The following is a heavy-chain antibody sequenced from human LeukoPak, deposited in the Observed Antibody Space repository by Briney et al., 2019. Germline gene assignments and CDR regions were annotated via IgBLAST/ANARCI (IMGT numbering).Heavy chain of an antibody. CDR1: GFTFSNYW. V-gene: IGHV3-74*01. CDR3: ARDTVTNNLFDP. J-gene: IGHJ5*02. Sequence: GGSLRLSCAASGFTFSNYWMHWVRQAPGKGLVWVSRINTDGSSASYADSVKGRFTISRDNAKNTLYLQMNSLRAEDTAVYYCARDTVTNNLFDPWGQGTQLSLSP. D-gene: IGHD4-11*01. CDR2: INTDGSSA.